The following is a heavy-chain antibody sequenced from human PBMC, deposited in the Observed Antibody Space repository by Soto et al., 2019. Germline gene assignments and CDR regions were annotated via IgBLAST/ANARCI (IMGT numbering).Heavy chain of an antibody. V-gene: IGHV3-23*01. CDR2: VSGDGGNT. D-gene: IGHD6-19*01. CDR1: GFTFPSCS. CDR3: AKAKQYTRGWYDY. J-gene: IGHJ4*02. Sequence: GGSLRLSCAASGFTFPSCSMSWVRQAPGKGLEWVSGVSGDGGNTYYADSVRGRFTISRDNSKNTLYLQMNSLRAEDTALYYCAKAKQYTRGWYDYWGQGTLVTVSS.